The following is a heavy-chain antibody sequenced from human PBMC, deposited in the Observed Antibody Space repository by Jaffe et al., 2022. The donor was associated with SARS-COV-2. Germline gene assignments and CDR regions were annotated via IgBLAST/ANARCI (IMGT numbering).Heavy chain of an antibody. CDR2: ISYDGSNK. J-gene: IGHJ6*02. CDR1: GFTFSSYA. D-gene: IGHD6-19*01. Sequence: QVQLVESGGGVVQPGRSLRLSCAASGFTFSSYAMHWVRQAPGKGLEWVAVISYDGSNKYYADSVKGRFTISRDNSKNTLYLQMNSLRAEDTAVYYCARDYPRPEQWLVHYYYYGMDVWGQGTTVTVSS. V-gene: IGHV3-30-3*01. CDR3: ARDYPRPEQWLVHYYYYGMDV.